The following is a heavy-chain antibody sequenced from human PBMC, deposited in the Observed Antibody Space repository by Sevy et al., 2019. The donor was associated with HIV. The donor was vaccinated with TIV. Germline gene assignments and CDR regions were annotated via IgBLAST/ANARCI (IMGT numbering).Heavy chain of an antibody. Sequence: GGSLRLSCAASGFTISANWMNWVRQAPGKGLEWVANVKGDGSDKHYVDSVEGRLTISRDNAKNLLYLQMNSLRVEDTAVYYCAHETFGRFESWGQGTLVTVSS. V-gene: IGHV3-7*01. CDR2: VKGDGSDK. CDR3: AHETFGRFES. D-gene: IGHD3-16*01. CDR1: GFTISANW. J-gene: IGHJ4*02.